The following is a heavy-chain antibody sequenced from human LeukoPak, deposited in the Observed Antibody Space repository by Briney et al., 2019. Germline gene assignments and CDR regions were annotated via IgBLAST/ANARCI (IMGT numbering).Heavy chain of an antibody. CDR3: ARVQPHYYDSSGYPPDY. D-gene: IGHD3-22*01. V-gene: IGHV3-11*01. CDR2: ISSSGSTI. Sequence: AGGSLRLSCAASGFTFSDYYMSWLRQAPGKGLEWVSYISSSGSTIYYADSGKGRFTISRDNAKNSLYLQMNSLRAEDTAVYYCARVQPHYYDSSGYPPDYWGQGTLVTVSS. J-gene: IGHJ4*02. CDR1: GFTFSDYY.